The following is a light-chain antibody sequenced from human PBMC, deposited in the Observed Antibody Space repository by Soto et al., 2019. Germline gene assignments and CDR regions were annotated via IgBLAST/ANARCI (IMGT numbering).Light chain of an antibody. V-gene: IGLV2-8*01. CDR3: SSYAGSKNYV. CDR1: SGDVGGYNY. Sequence: QSALTQPPSASGSPGQSVTISCTGTSGDVGGYNYVSWYQQHPGKAPKLMIFEVIERPSGFPDRFSASKSGNTASLTVSGLQAEDEADYYCSSYAGSKNYVFGTGTKVNVL. CDR2: EVI. J-gene: IGLJ1*01.